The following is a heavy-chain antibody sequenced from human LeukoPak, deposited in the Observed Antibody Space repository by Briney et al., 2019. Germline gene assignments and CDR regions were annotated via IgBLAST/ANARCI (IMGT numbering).Heavy chain of an antibody. D-gene: IGHD3-10*01. CDR1: GGSISSYY. V-gene: IGHV4-59*08. Sequence: SETLSLTCTVSGGSISSYYWSWIRRPPGKGLEWIGYIYYSGSTNYNPSLKSRVTISVDTSKNQFSLKLSSVTAADTAVYYCARHFEEYGSGSYFWLSWFDPWGQGTLVTVSS. CDR2: IYYSGST. CDR3: ARHFEEYGSGSYFWLSWFDP. J-gene: IGHJ5*02.